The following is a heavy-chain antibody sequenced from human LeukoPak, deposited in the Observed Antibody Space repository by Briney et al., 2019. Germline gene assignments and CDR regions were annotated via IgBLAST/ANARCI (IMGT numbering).Heavy chain of an antibody. D-gene: IGHD3-3*02. Sequence: GGSLRLSCEASGFTFDDYGMSWVRQAPGKGLEWVSGINWNGGSTGYADSVKGRFTISRDNAKNSLYLQMNSLRAGDTAVYFCARDDLAGNKFIDYWGQGTLVTVSS. CDR3: ARDDLAGNKFIDY. CDR2: INWNGGST. J-gene: IGHJ4*02. CDR1: GFTFDDYG. V-gene: IGHV3-20*04.